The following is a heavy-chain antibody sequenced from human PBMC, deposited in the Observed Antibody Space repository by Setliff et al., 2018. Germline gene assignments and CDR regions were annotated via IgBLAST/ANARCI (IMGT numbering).Heavy chain of an antibody. CDR3: ARINFYVSSGYYYAPDY. CDR2: ISPYTGKT. CDR1: GYTFSDYI. V-gene: IGHV1-18*01. D-gene: IGHD3-22*01. J-gene: IGHJ4*02. Sequence: ASVKVSCKASGYTFSDYIINWVRQAPGQGLEWVGWISPYTGKTYFAQKLQGRVTMTIDTSTDTVYMELRSLKSDDTALYYCARINFYVSSGYYYAPDYWGQGTLVTVSS.